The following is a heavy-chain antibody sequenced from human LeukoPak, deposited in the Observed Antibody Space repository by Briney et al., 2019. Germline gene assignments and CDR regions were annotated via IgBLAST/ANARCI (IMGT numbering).Heavy chain of an antibody. J-gene: IGHJ4*02. CDR3: MTAAGYNFGQY. CDR1: GLTVNNIY. CDR2: LYIGGNT. V-gene: IGHV3-53*01. Sequence: PGGSLRLSCAASGLTVNNIYMNWVRQAPGKGLEWVSALYIGGNTYYADSVRGRFTISRDNSKNTLYLQMNSLRAEDTAIYYCMTAAGYNFGQYWGQGTLVAVSS. D-gene: IGHD5-18*01.